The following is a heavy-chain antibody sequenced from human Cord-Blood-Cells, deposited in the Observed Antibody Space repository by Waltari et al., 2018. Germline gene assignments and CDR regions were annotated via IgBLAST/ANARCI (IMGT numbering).Heavy chain of an antibody. CDR2: INHSGST. V-gene: IGHV4-34*01. D-gene: IGHD2-15*01. CDR1: GGSFSGYY. J-gene: IGHJ4*02. Sequence: QVQLQQWGAGLLKPSETLSLTCAVYGGSFSGYYWSWFRQHPGKGLEWIGEINHSGSTNYIPSLMSRVTISVDTSKNQFSLKLSSVTAADTAVYYCARRLAASDYWGQGTLVTVSS. CDR3: ARRLAASDY.